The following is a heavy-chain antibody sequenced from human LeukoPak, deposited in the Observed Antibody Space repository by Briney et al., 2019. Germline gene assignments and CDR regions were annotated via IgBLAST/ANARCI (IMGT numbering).Heavy chain of an antibody. CDR1: RFTLNSYA. CDR3: ARAGSGWYEIDS. V-gene: IGHV3-33*01. Sequence: GRSLRLSCAASRFTLNSYAMHWVRQAPGKGLDWVAVIWYDGSNKYYADSVKGRFTISRDNSKNTLYLQMNSLRAEDTALYYCARAGSGWYEIDSWGQGTLVTVSS. J-gene: IGHJ4*02. CDR2: IWYDGSNK. D-gene: IGHD6-19*01.